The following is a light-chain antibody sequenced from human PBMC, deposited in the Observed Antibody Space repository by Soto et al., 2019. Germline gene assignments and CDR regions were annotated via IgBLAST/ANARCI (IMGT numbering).Light chain of an antibody. CDR3: AAWDDTLSGWV. CDR1: SSNIGTRT. J-gene: IGLJ3*02. V-gene: IGLV1-44*01. Sequence: QSVLTQPLSASGTPGQRVTIPCFGSSSNIGTRTVNWYQQLPGTAPKVLIYSNNQRPSGVPDRFSGSKSGTSGYLAISGLQSEDEADYYCAAWDDTLSGWVFGGGTQLTVL. CDR2: SNN.